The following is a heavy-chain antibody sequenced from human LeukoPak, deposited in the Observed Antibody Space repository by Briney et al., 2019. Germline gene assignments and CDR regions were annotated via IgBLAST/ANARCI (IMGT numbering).Heavy chain of an antibody. Sequence: ASVKVSCKASGYTFTSYGISWVRQAPGQGLEWMGWISAYNGNTNYAQKLQGRVTMTTDTSTSTAYMELRSLRSDDTAVYYCARDLWDSLVVVPAAVFDYWGQGTLVPVSS. J-gene: IGHJ4*02. CDR2: ISAYNGNT. D-gene: IGHD2-2*01. CDR3: ARDLWDSLVVVPAAVFDY. V-gene: IGHV1-18*01. CDR1: GYTFTSYG.